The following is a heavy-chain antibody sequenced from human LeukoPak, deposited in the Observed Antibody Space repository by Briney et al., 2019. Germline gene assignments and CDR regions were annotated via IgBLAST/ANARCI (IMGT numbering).Heavy chain of an antibody. Sequence: ASVKVSCKASGYTFTGYYMHWVRQAPGQRLEWMGWINAGNGNTKYSQKFQGRVTITRDTSASTAYMELSSLRSEDTAVYYCARDSSSSSWYKDAFDIWGQGTMVTVSS. CDR1: GYTFTGYY. CDR3: ARDSSSSSWYKDAFDI. CDR2: INAGNGNT. D-gene: IGHD6-13*01. V-gene: IGHV1-3*01. J-gene: IGHJ3*02.